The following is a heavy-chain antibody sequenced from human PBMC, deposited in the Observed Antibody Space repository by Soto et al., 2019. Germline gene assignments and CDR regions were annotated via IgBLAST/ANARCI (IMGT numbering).Heavy chain of an antibody. CDR1: GYSISSGYY. V-gene: IGHV4-38-2*01. CDR2: IYHSGIT. Sequence: SETLSLTCAVSGYSISSGYYWCWIRQPPGKGLELIGTIYHSGITYYNPSLKSRLTISVDPPKTQFSLKLSSVTAADTAVFYCVGGDRDEILTGFVAFDIGGQGKMVTVS. J-gene: IGHJ3*02. D-gene: IGHD3-9*01. CDR3: VGGDRDEILTGFVAFDI.